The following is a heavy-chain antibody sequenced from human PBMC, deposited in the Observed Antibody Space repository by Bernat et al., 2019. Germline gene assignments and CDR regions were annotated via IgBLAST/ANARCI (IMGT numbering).Heavy chain of an antibody. CDR1: GGSFSGYY. D-gene: IGHD2-21*02. J-gene: IGHJ6*02. CDR2: INHYGST. CDR3: ARASGGDRDYYYYGMDV. V-gene: IGHV4-34*02. Sequence: QVQLQQWGAGLLKPSETLSLTCAVYGGSFSGYYWSWIRQPPGKGLEWIGEINHYGSTNYNPSLKSRVTISVDTSKNQFSLMLSSVTAADTAVYYCARASGGDRDYYYYGMDVWGQETTVTVSS.